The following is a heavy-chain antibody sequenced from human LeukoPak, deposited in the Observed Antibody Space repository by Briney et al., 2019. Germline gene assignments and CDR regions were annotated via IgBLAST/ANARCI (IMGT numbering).Heavy chain of an antibody. CDR1: GFTFSSYA. CDR3: AKNSGSFYFYGIDV. V-gene: IGHV3-23*01. Sequence: GGSLRLSCAASGFTFSSYAMSWVRQAPGKGLEWVSGISVSGGSTHYADSVKGRFTISRDNSKNTLYLQMNSLRAEDTAVYYCAKNSGSFYFYGIDVWGQGTTVTVSS. CDR2: ISVSGGST. D-gene: IGHD1-26*01. J-gene: IGHJ6*02.